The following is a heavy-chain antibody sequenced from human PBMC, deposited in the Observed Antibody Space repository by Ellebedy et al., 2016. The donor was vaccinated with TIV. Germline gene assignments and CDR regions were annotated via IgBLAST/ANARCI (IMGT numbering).Heavy chain of an antibody. CDR2: INSDESST. J-gene: IGHJ4*02. CDR1: GFTFSSYW. Sequence: GESLKISCAASGFTFSSYWMHWVRQAPGKGLVWVSRINSDESSTTYADSVEGRFTISRDNAKNTLYLQMDRLGAEDTAVYYCAKGTSSGFNYDRVGSEYWGQGTLVTVSS. D-gene: IGHD3-16*01. V-gene: IGHV3-74*01. CDR3: AKGTSSGFNYDRVGSEY.